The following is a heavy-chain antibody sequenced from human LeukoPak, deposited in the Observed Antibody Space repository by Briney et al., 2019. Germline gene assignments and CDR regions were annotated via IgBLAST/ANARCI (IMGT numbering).Heavy chain of an antibody. Sequence: GGSLRLSCAASGFTFSSYAMHWVRQAPGKGLEWVSSISSSSSYIYYADSVKGRFTISRDNAKNSLYLQMNSLRAEDTAVYYCAREDDSSGHPSAPDHWGQGTLVTVSS. CDR3: AREDDSSGHPSAPDH. V-gene: IGHV3-21*01. J-gene: IGHJ4*02. CDR2: ISSSSSYI. D-gene: IGHD3-22*01. CDR1: GFTFSSYA.